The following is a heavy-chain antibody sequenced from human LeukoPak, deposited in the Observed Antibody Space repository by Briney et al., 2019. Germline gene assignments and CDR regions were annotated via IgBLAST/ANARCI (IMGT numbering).Heavy chain of an antibody. V-gene: IGHV3-23*01. CDR3: AKASVASYGDPEGLDAFDI. Sequence: GGSLRLSCAASGFTFSSYAMSWVRQAPGKGLEWVSAISGSGGSTYYADSVKGRFTISRDNSKNTLYLQMNSLRAEDTAVYYCAKASVASYGDPEGLDAFDIWGQGTMVTVSS. CDR1: GFTFSSYA. CDR2: ISGSGGST. J-gene: IGHJ3*02. D-gene: IGHD4-17*01.